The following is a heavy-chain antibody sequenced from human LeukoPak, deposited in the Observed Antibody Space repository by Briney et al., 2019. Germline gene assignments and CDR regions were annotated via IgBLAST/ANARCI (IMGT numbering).Heavy chain of an antibody. CDR2: FDPEDGET. J-gene: IGHJ4*02. Sequence: ASVKVSCKVSGYTLTELSMHWVRQAPGKGLEWMGGFDPEDGETIYAQKFQGRVTMTEDTSTDTAYMELSSLRSEDTAVYYCATVRYCSSTSCLYYFDYWGQGTLVNVSS. V-gene: IGHV1-24*01. CDR1: GYTLTELS. D-gene: IGHD2-2*01. CDR3: ATVRYCSSTSCLYYFDY.